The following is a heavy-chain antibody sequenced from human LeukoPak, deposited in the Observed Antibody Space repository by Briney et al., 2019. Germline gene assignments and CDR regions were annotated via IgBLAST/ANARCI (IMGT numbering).Heavy chain of an antibody. CDR3: ARDNILTGLT. J-gene: IGHJ4*02. CDR1: GFTSNNYW. Sequence: GRSLRLSCAASGFTSNNYWLSWVRNAPGKGLKWVANINQDGREKYNVDSVKGRFTISKDKAKNSLYLQMRSLSVQDRAVLCCARDNILTGLTGGQGTLVIVSS. V-gene: IGHV3-7*01. CDR2: INQDGREK. D-gene: IGHD3-9*01.